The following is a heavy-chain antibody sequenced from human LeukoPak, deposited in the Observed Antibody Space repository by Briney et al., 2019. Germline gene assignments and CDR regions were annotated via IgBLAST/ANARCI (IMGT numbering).Heavy chain of an antibody. Sequence: SVEVSCKASGGTFSSYAISWVRQAPGQGLEWMGGIIPIFGTANYAQKFQGRVTITADESTSTAYMELSSLRSEDTAVYYCARANYLIAGHDAFDIWGQGTMVTVSS. CDR1: GGTFSSYA. J-gene: IGHJ3*02. CDR2: IIPIFGTA. D-gene: IGHD6-13*01. CDR3: ARANYLIAGHDAFDI. V-gene: IGHV1-69*13.